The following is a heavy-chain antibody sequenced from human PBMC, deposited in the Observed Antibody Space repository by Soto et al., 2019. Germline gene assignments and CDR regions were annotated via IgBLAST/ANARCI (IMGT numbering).Heavy chain of an antibody. CDR3: ARGITIFGVAKADAFDI. CDR1: GVAFSSYA. D-gene: IGHD3-3*01. V-gene: IGHV1-69*13. Sequence: SVKVSCKASGVAFSSYAISWVRQAPGQGLEWMGGIIPIFGTANYAQKFQGRVTITADESTSTAYMELSSLRSEDTAVYYCARGITIFGVAKADAFDIWGQGTMVTVSS. CDR2: IIPIFGTA. J-gene: IGHJ3*02.